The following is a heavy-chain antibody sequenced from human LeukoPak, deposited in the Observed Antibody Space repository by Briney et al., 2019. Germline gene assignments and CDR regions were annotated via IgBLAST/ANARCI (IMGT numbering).Heavy chain of an antibody. J-gene: IGHJ6*02. V-gene: IGHV4-59*08. CDR3: ARNLRSARLPYSYYYGMDV. Sequence: SETLSLTCTVSGGSISSYYWSWIRQPPGRGLEWIGYIYYSGSTNYNPSLKSRVTISVDTSKNQFSLKLSSVTAADTAVYYCARNLRSARLPYSYYYGMDVWGPGTTVTVSS. CDR1: GGSISSYY. D-gene: IGHD6-6*01. CDR2: IYYSGST.